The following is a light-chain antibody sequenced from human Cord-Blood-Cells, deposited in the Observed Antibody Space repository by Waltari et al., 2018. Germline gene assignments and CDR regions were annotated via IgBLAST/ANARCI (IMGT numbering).Light chain of an antibody. J-gene: IGKJ4*01. CDR2: DAS. CDR1: QDISNY. V-gene: IGKV1-33*01. CDR3: QQYDNLPLT. Sequence: DIQMTQSPSSLSESVGARVTITCQASQDISNYLNWYQQKPGKAPKLLIYDASNLETGVPSRFSGSGSGTDFTFTISSLQPEDIATYYCQQYDNLPLTFGGGTKVEIK.